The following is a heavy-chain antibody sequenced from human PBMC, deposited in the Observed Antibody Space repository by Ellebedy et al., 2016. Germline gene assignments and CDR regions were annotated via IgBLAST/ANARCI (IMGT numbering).Heavy chain of an antibody. V-gene: IGHV3-21*01. CDR1: GFIFNIAG. D-gene: IGHD3-3*01. J-gene: IGHJ4*02. CDR3: ARDGSEWSRDV. CDR2: IVFSGTAT. Sequence: GESLKISXAASGFIFNIAGMTWVRQAPGKGLEWVATIVFSGTATYYSDSLKGRFIVSRDNAKNSLFLQMNSLRVEDTAVYYCARDGSEWSRDVWGQGTLVTVSS.